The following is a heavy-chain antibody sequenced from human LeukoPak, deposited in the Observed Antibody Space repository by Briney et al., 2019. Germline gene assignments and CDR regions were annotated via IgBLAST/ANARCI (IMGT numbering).Heavy chain of an antibody. CDR2: IYYSGST. V-gene: IGHV4-31*03. D-gene: IGHD3-22*01. CDR1: GGSISSGGYY. J-gene: IGHJ3*02. Sequence: PSQTLPLTCTVSGGSISSGGYYWSWIRQHPGKGLEWIGYIYYSGSTYYNPSLKSRVTISVDTSKTQFSLKLSSVTAADTAVYYCARSQYYNDKAFDIWGQGTMVTVSS. CDR3: ARSQYYNDKAFDI.